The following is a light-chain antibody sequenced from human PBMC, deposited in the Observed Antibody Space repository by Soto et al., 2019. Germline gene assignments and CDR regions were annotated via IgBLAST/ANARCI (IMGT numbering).Light chain of an antibody. CDR2: AAS. J-gene: IGKJ1*01. Sequence: EIVLTQSPGTLSLSPGERATLSCRSSQSVSSSYLAWYQQKPGQAPRLLIYAASSRAAGIPDRFSGSGSETDFTLPISRLEPEDFAVYYCQQYGHSPWTFGQGTKVEIK. CDR3: QQYGHSPWT. CDR1: QSVSSSY. V-gene: IGKV3-20*01.